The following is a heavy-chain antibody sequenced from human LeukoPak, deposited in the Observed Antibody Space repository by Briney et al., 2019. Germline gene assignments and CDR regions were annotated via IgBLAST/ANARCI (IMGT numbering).Heavy chain of an antibody. CDR3: ARGSEGTWIQLWLLDY. CDR1: GGTFSSYA. Sequence: SVKVSCKASGGTFSSYAISWVRQAPGQGLEWMGRIIPILGIANYAQKFQGRVTITADKSTSTAYMELRSLRSDDTAVYYCARGSEGTWIQLWLLDYWGQGTLVTVSS. D-gene: IGHD5-18*01. V-gene: IGHV1-69*04. CDR2: IIPILGIA. J-gene: IGHJ4*02.